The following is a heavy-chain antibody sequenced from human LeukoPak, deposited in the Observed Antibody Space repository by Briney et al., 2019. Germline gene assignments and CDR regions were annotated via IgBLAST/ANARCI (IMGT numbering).Heavy chain of an antibody. CDR2: IHTGGTT. D-gene: IGHD3-10*01. J-gene: IGHJ4*02. CDR3: ARVWFGYFFQ. CDR1: GFDVSFNY. V-gene: IGHV3-53*01. Sequence: GGSLRLSCAASGFDVSFNYVGWVRQAPGKGLEWVSVIHTGGTTHYADSVKGRFTISKDNSNNTVYLQMNNVRAEDTANYYCARVWFGYFFQWGQGALVTASS.